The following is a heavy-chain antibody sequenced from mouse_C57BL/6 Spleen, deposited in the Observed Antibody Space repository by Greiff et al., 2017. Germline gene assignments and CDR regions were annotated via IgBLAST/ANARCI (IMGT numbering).Heavy chain of an antibody. V-gene: IGHV5-6*02. D-gene: IGHD3-2*02. Sequence: VKLVESGGDLVKPGGSLKLSCAASGFTFSSYGMSWVRQTPDKRLEWVATISSGGSYTYYPDSVKGRFTISRDNAKNTLYLQMSSLKSEDTAMYYCARRLDSSGFAWFAYWGQGTLVTVSA. CDR2: ISSGGSYT. CDR3: ARRLDSSGFAWFAY. J-gene: IGHJ3*01. CDR1: GFTFSSYG.